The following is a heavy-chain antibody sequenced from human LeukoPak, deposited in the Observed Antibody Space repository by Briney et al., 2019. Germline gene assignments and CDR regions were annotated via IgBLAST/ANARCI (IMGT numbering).Heavy chain of an antibody. J-gene: IGHJ5*02. CDR2: IYYSGST. CDR1: GGSISSSSYY. Sequence: SETLSLTXTVSGGSISSSSYYSGWIRQPPGKGLKWIGSIYYSGSTYYNPSLKSRVTISVDTSKNQFSLKLSSVTAADTAVYYCARQLHIVVVVAAWFDPWGQGTLVTVSS. V-gene: IGHV4-39*01. D-gene: IGHD2-15*01. CDR3: ARQLHIVVVVAAWFDP.